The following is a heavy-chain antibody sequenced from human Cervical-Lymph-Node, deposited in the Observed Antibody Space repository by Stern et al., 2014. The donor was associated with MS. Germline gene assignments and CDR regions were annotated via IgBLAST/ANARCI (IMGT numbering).Heavy chain of an antibody. CDR3: ASAYSSSHYYFDY. J-gene: IGHJ4*02. CDR2: IWYDGSNP. V-gene: IGHV3-33*01. D-gene: IGHD6-13*01. Sequence: QVQLVQSGGGVVQPGRSLRLSCAASGFSFSRYAMHWVRQAPGKGLEREALIWYDGSNPYYADSVTGRFTISRDNFKNTLYLQMNSLRAEDTAVYYCASAYSSSHYYFDYWGQGTLVTVSS. CDR1: GFSFSRYA.